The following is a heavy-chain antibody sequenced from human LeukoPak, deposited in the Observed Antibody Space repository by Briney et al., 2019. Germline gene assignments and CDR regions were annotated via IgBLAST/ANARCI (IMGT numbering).Heavy chain of an antibody. CDR2: ISYDGSNK. J-gene: IGHJ5*02. V-gene: IGHV3-30*04. Sequence: PGRSLRLSCAASGFTFSSYAMHWVRQAPGKGPEWVAVISYDGSNKYYADSVKGRFTISRDNSKNTLYLQMNSLRAEDTAVYYCASADTAMVTRAWGQGTLVTVSS. CDR1: GFTFSSYA. D-gene: IGHD5-18*01. CDR3: ASADTAMVTRA.